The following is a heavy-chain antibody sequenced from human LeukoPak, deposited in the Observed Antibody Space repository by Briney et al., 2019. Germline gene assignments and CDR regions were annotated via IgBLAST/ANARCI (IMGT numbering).Heavy chain of an antibody. Sequence: GGSLRLSCAASGFTFSSYWMSWVRQAPGKGLEWVANIKQDGSEKYYVDSVKGRFTISRDNAKNSLYLQMNSLRAEDTAVYYCARGAVAGTKGAFDIWGQGTMVTVSP. J-gene: IGHJ3*02. CDR2: IKQDGSEK. CDR3: ARGAVAGTKGAFDI. V-gene: IGHV3-7*01. D-gene: IGHD6-19*01. CDR1: GFTFSSYW.